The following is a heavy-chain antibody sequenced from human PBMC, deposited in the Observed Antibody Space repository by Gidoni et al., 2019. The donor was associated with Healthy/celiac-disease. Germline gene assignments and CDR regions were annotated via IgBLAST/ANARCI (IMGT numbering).Heavy chain of an antibody. V-gene: IGHV3-53*01. D-gene: IGHD3-3*01. CDR3: AREDFDVFDI. CDR2: IYSGGST. J-gene: IGHJ3*02. CDR1: GFTVSSTY. Sequence: EVQLVESGGGLIQQGGYLRLPCAASGFTVSSTYMSWDRQAPGKGMEWVSVIYSGGSTYYADSVKGRFTITRDNSKNTLYLQMNSLRAEDTAVYYCAREDFDVFDIWGQGTMVTVSS.